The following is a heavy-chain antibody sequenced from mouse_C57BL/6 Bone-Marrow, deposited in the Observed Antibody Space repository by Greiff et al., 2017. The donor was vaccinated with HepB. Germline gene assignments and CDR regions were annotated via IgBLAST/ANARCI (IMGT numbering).Heavy chain of an antibody. J-gene: IGHJ3*01. CDR1: GYTFTNYW. Sequence: VQLQQSGAELVRPGTSVKMSCKASGYTFTNYWIGWAKQRPGHGLEWIGDIYPGGGYTNYNEKFKSKATLTVDKPSSTAYMQLSSLTSEDSAVYYCARSLTPYWGQGTLVTVSA. CDR2: IYPGGGYT. D-gene: IGHD6-2*01. V-gene: IGHV1-63*01. CDR3: ARSLTPY.